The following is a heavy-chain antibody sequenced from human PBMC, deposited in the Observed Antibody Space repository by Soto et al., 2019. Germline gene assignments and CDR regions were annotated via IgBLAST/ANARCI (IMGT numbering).Heavy chain of an antibody. J-gene: IGHJ4*02. D-gene: IGHD3-10*02. CDR3: ARMGGWTVRHSDPYLAY. V-gene: IGHV3-33*01. Sequence: QVQLVESGGGVVQPGGSLRLSCATSGFTFSSYGLHWVRQAPGKGLEWVALIWYDGSHTYYADSVKGRFTISRDDSKSTLYLHMDSLRDEDTAVYYCARMGGWTVRHSDPYLAYWGQGTVVAVSS. CDR1: GFTFSSYG. CDR2: IWYDGSHT.